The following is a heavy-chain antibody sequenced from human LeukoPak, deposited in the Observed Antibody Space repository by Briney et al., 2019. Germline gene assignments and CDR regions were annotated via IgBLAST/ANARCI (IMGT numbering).Heavy chain of an antibody. Sequence: PSETLSLTCSVSGGSVSSSSYYWSWIRQPPGKELEWIGYIYYSGSTNYNPSLKSRVTISVDTSKNQFSLKLYSVTAADTAVYYCARNYGDYIRYVDYWGQGTLVTVSS. J-gene: IGHJ4*02. CDR1: GGSVSSSSYY. D-gene: IGHD4-17*01. CDR3: ARNYGDYIRYVDY. CDR2: IYYSGST. V-gene: IGHV4-61*01.